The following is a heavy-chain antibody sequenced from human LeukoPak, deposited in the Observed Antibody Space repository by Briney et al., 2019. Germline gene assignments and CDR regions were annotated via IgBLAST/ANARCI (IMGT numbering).Heavy chain of an antibody. Sequence: ASVKVSCKASVYTFTGYYMHWVRQAPGQGLEWMGWINPNSGGTNYAQKFQGRVTMTRDTSISTAYMELSRLRSDDTAVYYCARGHILNDAFDIWGQGTMVTVSS. V-gene: IGHV1-2*02. J-gene: IGHJ3*02. D-gene: IGHD2-21*01. CDR3: ARGHILNDAFDI. CDR2: INPNSGGT. CDR1: VYTFTGYY.